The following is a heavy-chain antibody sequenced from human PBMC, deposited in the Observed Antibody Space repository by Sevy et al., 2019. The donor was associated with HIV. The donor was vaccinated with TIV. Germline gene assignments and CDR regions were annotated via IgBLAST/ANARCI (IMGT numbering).Heavy chain of an antibody. Sequence: SETLSLTCSVSGGSMNIYYWSWIRQPPGKRLEWIGFTYYSGTTNYNPSLKSRVTISIDTSKNQFSLKLRSVTAADTAVYYCGRVGFNWNDVDYWGQGILVTVSS. J-gene: IGHJ4*02. CDR2: TYYSGTT. CDR1: GGSMNIYY. V-gene: IGHV4-59*01. D-gene: IGHD1-20*01. CDR3: GRVGFNWNDVDY.